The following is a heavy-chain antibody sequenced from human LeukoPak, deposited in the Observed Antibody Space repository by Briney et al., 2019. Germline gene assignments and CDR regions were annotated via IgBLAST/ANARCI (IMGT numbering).Heavy chain of an antibody. Sequence: GGSLRLACAASGFTFSSYAMHWVRQAPGKGLEWVSVISYDGSNKYYADSVKGRFTISRDNSKNTLYLQMNSLRAEDTAVYYCARGLVVVVADNYFDYWGQGTLVTVSS. V-gene: IGHV3-30*04. CDR2: ISYDGSNK. J-gene: IGHJ4*02. CDR1: GFTFSSYA. D-gene: IGHD2-15*01. CDR3: ARGLVVVVADNYFDY.